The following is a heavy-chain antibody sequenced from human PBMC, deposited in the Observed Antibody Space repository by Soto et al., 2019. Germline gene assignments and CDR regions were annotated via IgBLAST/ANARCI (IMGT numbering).Heavy chain of an antibody. CDR1: GGSISGDGYY. CDR2: IYYSGST. D-gene: IGHD3-10*01. Sequence: PSETLSLTCTVSGGSISGDGYYWSWLRQHQGKGLEWIGYIYYSGSTYYNPSLKSRVTIAIAKYKSQFSLTLSSVTAADTAVYYCARDSLGAIGEYYYGMDVWGQGTTVTVSS. J-gene: IGHJ6*02. CDR3: ARDSLGAIGEYYYGMDV. V-gene: IGHV4-31*03.